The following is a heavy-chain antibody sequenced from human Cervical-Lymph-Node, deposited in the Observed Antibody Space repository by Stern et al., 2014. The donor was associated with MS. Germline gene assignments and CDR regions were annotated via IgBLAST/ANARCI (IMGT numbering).Heavy chain of an antibody. J-gene: IGHJ4*02. CDR2: IRSKAQGGTA. CDR3: ARVVAYSSGWPSDY. CDR1: GFTFGDYA. Sequence: EVQLVESGGGLVTPGRSLRLSCAASGFTFGDYAMSWFRQAPGKGLEWVGFIRSKAQGGTAEKAASVKGRFTLSRDDTKSLAYLQMNSLKPEDTAVYYCARVVAYSSGWPSDYWGQGTLVTVSS. V-gene: IGHV3-49*05. D-gene: IGHD6-19*01.